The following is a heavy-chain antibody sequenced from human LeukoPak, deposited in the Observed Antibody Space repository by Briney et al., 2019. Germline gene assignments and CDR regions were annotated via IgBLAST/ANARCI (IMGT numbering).Heavy chain of an antibody. D-gene: IGHD2-2*01. CDR3: ARDFISIVVVPAAMANWFDP. Sequence: ASVKVSCKASGYTFTGYYMHWVRQASGQGLEWMGWINPNSGGTNYAQKFQGRVTMTRDTSISTAYMELSRLRSDDTAVYYCARDFISIVVVPAAMANWFDPWGQGTLVTVSS. CDR2: INPNSGGT. V-gene: IGHV1-2*02. CDR1: GYTFTGYY. J-gene: IGHJ5*02.